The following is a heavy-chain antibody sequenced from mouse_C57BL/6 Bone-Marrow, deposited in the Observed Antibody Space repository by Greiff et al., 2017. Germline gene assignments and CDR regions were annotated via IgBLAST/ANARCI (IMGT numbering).Heavy chain of an antibody. CDR1: GYTFTGYW. CDR3: ARGGNDY. J-gene: IGHJ3*01. Sequence: QVQLQQSGAELMKPGASLKLSCKATGYTFTGYWIEWVKQRPGHGLEWIGYILPGSGSTNYTEKFKGKATFTAATSSSTAYLQLSSLTTEDSAIYYCARGGNDYWGQGTLVTVSA. V-gene: IGHV1-9*01. CDR2: ILPGSGST.